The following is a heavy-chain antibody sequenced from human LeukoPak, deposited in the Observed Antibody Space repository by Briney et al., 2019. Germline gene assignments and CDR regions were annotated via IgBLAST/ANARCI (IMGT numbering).Heavy chain of an antibody. D-gene: IGHD3/OR15-3a*01. V-gene: IGHV4-39*01. Sequence: PSETLSLTCTVSGGSISRSSHYWGFIRQPPGEGLEWIGSVFYTGNTYYNPSLKSRVTISVDTSNNQFSLKLSSAPAADAAVYYCVGADLYFYNMDVWGKGPTVTVSS. J-gene: IGHJ6*03. CDR1: GGSISRSSHY. CDR3: VGADLYFYNMDV. CDR2: VFYTGNT.